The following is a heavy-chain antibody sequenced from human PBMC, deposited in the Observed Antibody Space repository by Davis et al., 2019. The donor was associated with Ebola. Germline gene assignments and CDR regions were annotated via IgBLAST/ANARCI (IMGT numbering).Heavy chain of an antibody. V-gene: IGHV1-46*01. CDR3: ARLSAGTAYLSYYYYGMDV. CDR1: GYTFTSYY. CDR2: INPSGGST. D-gene: IGHD6-19*01. Sequence: AASVKVSCKASGYTFTSYYMHWVRQAPGQGLEWMGIINPSGGSTSYAQKFQGRVTMTRDTSTSTVYMELSSLRSEDTAVYYCARLSAGTAYLSYYYYGMDVWGKGTTVTVSS. J-gene: IGHJ6*04.